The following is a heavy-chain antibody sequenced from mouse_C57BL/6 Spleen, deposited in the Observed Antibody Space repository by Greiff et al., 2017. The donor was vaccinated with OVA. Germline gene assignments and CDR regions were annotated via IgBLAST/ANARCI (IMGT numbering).Heavy chain of an antibody. CDR2: IDPSDSYT. Sequence: QVQLQQPGAELVMPGASVKLSCKASGYTFTSYWMHWVKQRPGQCLEWIGEIDPSDSYTNYNQKFKGKSTLTVDKSSSTAYMQLSSLTSEDSAVYYCARWNYYRSNPFAYWGQGTLVTVSA. CDR3: ARWNYYRSNPFAY. J-gene: IGHJ3*01. CDR1: GYTFTSYW. V-gene: IGHV1-69*01. D-gene: IGHD1-1*01.